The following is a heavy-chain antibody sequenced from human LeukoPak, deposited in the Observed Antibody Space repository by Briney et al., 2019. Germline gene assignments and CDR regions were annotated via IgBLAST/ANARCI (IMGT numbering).Heavy chain of an antibody. Sequence: GGSLRLSRAASGFTFSSYSMNWVRQAPGKGLEWVSYIISSSSTIYYADSVKGRLTISRDNAKNSLYLQMNSLRAEDTAVYYCARDAVWGYYDSSGYYPLDYWGQGTLVSVSS. CDR1: GFTFSSYS. CDR2: IISSSSTI. J-gene: IGHJ4*02. V-gene: IGHV3-48*01. CDR3: ARDAVWGYYDSSGYYPLDY. D-gene: IGHD3-22*01.